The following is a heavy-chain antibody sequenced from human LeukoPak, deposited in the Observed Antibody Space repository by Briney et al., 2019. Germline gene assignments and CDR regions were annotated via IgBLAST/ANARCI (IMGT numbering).Heavy chain of an antibody. CDR3: ARGMITFGGVIVIGPLNDAFDI. J-gene: IGHJ3*02. CDR2: IYTSGST. V-gene: IGHV4-61*02. Sequence: SQTLSLTXTVSGGSISSGSYYWSWIRQPAGKGLEWIGRIYTSGSTNYNPSLKSRVTISVDTSKNQFSLKLSSVTAADTAVYYCARGMITFGGVIVIGPLNDAFDIWGQGTMVTVSS. CDR1: GGSISSGSYY. D-gene: IGHD3-16*02.